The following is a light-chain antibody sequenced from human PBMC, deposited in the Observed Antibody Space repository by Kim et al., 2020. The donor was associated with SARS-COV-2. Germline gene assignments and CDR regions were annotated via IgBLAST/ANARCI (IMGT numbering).Light chain of an antibody. J-gene: IGLJ2*01. CDR3: NSRDSSGNHLV. Sequence: LGQTVRITCQGDSLRSYYASWYQQKPGQATVLVIYGKNNRPSGIPDRFAGSSSGNTASLTITGAQAEDEADYYCNSRDSSGNHLVFGGGTQLTVL. CDR1: SLRSYY. V-gene: IGLV3-19*01. CDR2: GKN.